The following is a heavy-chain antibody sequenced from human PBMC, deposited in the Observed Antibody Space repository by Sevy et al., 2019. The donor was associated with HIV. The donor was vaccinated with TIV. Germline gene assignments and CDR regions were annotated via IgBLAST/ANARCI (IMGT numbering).Heavy chain of an antibody. CDR2: ISWNGGSI. CDR3: ALVVSTGWSYIGYYYGLDV. V-gene: IGHV3-9*01. Sequence: GGCLRLSCAASGFTFDDYGMHWVRQVPGKGLEWISGISWNGGSIGYADSVKGRFIISRDNAKKSLYLQMNSLRLQDTGLYLCALVVSTGWSYIGYYYGLDVCGQGTRVTVSS. J-gene: IGHJ6*02. CDR1: GFTFDDYG. D-gene: IGHD3-10*01.